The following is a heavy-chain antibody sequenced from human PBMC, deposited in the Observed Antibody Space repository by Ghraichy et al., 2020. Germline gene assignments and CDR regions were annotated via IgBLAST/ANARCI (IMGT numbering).Heavy chain of an antibody. CDR1: GYTFTSYD. D-gene: IGHD1-7*01. Sequence: ASVKVSCKASGYTFTSYDINWVRQATGQGLEWMGWMNPNSGNTGYAQKFQGRVTMTRNTSISTAYMELSSLRSEDTAVYYCARGMPRWNWNYDRWFDPWGQGTLVTVSS. CDR2: MNPNSGNT. J-gene: IGHJ5*02. CDR3: ARGMPRWNWNYDRWFDP. V-gene: IGHV1-8*01.